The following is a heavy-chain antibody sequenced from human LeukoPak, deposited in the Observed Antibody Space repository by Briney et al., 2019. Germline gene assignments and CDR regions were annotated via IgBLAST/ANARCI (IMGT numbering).Heavy chain of an antibody. CDR1: GFTFSSYA. D-gene: IGHD1-26*01. V-gene: IGHV3-23*01. J-gene: IGHJ4*02. Sequence: SGGSLRLSCAASGFTFSSYAMSWVRQAPGKGLEWVSAISGSGGSTYYADSVKGRFTISRDNSKNTLYLQMNSLRAEDTAVYYCAKLNPYSGSYYYYFDYWGQGTLVTVSS. CDR3: AKLNPYSGSYYYYFDY. CDR2: ISGSGGST.